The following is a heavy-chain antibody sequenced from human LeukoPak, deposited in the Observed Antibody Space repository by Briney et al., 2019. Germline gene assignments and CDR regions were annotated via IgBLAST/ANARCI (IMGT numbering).Heavy chain of an antibody. CDR2: IYPGDSDT. D-gene: IGHD2-8*02. CDR3: ARGELYGVDSVGVYAI. V-gene: IGHV5-51*01. Sequence: GESLKISCKGSGYSFTSYWIGWVRQMPGEGLEWMGFIYPGDSDTRYSPSLQGQVTISADKSISTAYLQWSSLKASDTAMYYCARGELYGVDSVGVYAIWGQGTMVTVSS. J-gene: IGHJ3*02. CDR1: GYSFTSYW.